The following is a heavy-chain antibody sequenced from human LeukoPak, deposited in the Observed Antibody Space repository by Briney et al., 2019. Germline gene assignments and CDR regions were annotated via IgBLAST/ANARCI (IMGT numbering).Heavy chain of an antibody. Sequence: GGSLRLSCAASGFTFSSYSMNWVRQAPGKGLEWVSYISSSSTIYYADSVKGRFTISRDNSKNTLYLQMNSLRAEDTAVYYCAKEGYCSSTSCYGPAPFDYWGQGTLVTVSS. D-gene: IGHD2-2*01. V-gene: IGHV3-48*01. CDR2: ISSSSTI. CDR1: GFTFSSYS. J-gene: IGHJ4*02. CDR3: AKEGYCSSTSCYGPAPFDY.